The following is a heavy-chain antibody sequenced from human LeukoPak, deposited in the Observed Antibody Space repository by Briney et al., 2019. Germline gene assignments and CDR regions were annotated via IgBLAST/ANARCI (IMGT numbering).Heavy chain of an antibody. V-gene: IGHV3-74*01. D-gene: IGHD1-7*01. CDR3: ARDRGITGTLDAFDI. CDR2: INSDGSST. CDR1: GFTFSSYW. J-gene: IGHJ3*02. Sequence: GGSLRLSCAASGFTFSSYWMHWVRQAPGKGLVWVSRINSDGSSTSYADSVKGRFTISRDNAKNTLYLQMNSLRAEDTAVYYCARDRGITGTLDAFDIWGQGTMVTVSS.